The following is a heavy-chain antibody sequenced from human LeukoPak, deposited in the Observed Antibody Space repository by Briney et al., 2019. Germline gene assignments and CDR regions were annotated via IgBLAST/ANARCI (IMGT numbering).Heavy chain of an antibody. CDR2: IYYSGST. D-gene: IGHD5-18*01. CDR3: ASSLVDTAMDLDY. Sequence: SETLSLTCTVSGGSISSYYWSWIRQPPGKGLEWIGYIYYSGSTNYNPSLKSRVTISVDTSKNQFSLELSSVTAADTAVYYCASSLVDTAMDLDYWGQGTLVTVSS. J-gene: IGHJ4*02. V-gene: IGHV4-59*01. CDR1: GGSISSYY.